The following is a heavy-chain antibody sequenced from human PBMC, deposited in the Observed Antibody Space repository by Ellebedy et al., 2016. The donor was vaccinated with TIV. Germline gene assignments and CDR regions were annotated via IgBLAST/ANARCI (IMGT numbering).Heavy chain of an antibody. D-gene: IGHD1-7*01. CDR1: GGSISGYY. J-gene: IGHJ6*03. CDR3: ARGNSEYYYMDV. Sequence: SETLSLTCTVSGGSISGYYWVWIRQSPGKGLEWIGYIYYTGSTTYNPSLKSRVTISIDTSKNQFSLKLTSVTAADTAVYFCARGNSEYYYMDVWGKGTTVTVSS. CDR2: IYYTGST. V-gene: IGHV4-59*01.